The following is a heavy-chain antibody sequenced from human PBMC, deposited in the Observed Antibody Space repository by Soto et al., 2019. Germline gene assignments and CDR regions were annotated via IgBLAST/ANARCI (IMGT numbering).Heavy chain of an antibody. CDR1: GGSISSYY. Sequence: SETLSLTCTVSGGSISSYYWSWIRQPPGKGLEWIGYIYYSGSTNYNPSLKSRVTISVDTSKNQFSLKLSSVTAADTAVYYCARGSGGGLYYYMEVWGKGTTVTVSS. V-gene: IGHV4-59*01. J-gene: IGHJ6*03. D-gene: IGHD2-15*01. CDR3: ARGSGGGLYYYMEV. CDR2: IYYSGST.